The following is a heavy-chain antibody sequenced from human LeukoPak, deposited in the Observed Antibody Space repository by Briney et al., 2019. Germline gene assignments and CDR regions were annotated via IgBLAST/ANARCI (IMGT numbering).Heavy chain of an antibody. CDR3: ARAYYDKAD. CDR2: INHSGSI. J-gene: IGHJ4*02. CDR1: GFTFSDYY. V-gene: IGHV4-34*01. Sequence: GSLRLSCAASGFTFSDYYMSWIRQPPGKGLEWIGEINHSGSINYNPSLKSRVTISVDTSKNQFSLKLSSVTAADTAVYYCARAYYDKADWGQGTLVTVSS. D-gene: IGHD3-22*01.